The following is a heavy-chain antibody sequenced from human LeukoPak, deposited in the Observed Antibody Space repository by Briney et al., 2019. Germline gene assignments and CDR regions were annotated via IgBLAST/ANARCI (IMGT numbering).Heavy chain of an antibody. CDR1: GYAFTCYY. J-gene: IGHJ4*02. CDR3: AASYDFWGGYLNHDY. D-gene: IGHD3-3*01. V-gene: IGHV1-2*02. CDR2: INPNSGDT. Sequence: AVKVCCNASGYAFTCYYLHWLRQASGQGLEWMGWINPNSGDTNYAQKLQGRVTMTRDTSISTAYMELSRLKSDDTAVYYCAASYDFWGGYLNHDYWGQGTLVTVSS.